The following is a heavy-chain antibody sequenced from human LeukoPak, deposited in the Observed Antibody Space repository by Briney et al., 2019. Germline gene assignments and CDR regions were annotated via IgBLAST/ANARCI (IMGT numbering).Heavy chain of an antibody. V-gene: IGHV4-39*01. CDR2: IYYSGST. D-gene: IGHD2-21*02. Sequence: SETLSLTCTVSGGSISSSSYYWGWIRQPPGKGLEWIGSIYYSGSTYYNPSLKSRVTISVGTSKNQFSLKLSSVTAADTAVYYCARQVYCGGDCSYYYYYYMDVWGKGTTVTVSS. CDR3: ARQVYCGGDCSYYYYYYMDV. J-gene: IGHJ6*03. CDR1: GGSISSSSYY.